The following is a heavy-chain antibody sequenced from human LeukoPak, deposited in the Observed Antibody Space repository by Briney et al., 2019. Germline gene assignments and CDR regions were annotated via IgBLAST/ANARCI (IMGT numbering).Heavy chain of an antibody. V-gene: IGHV4-59*01. Sequence: SETLSLTCTVSGGSISSYYWSWIQQPPGKGLEWIGYIYYSGSTNYNPSLKSRVTISVDTSKNQFSLKLSSVTAADTAVYYCAREIAERGINWFDPWGQGTLVTVSS. CDR2: IYYSGST. J-gene: IGHJ5*02. CDR3: AREIAERGINWFDP. D-gene: IGHD6-13*01. CDR1: GGSISSYY.